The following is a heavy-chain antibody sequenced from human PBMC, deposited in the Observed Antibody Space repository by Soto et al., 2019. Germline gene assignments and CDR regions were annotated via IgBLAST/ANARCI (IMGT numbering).Heavy chain of an antibody. V-gene: IGHV4-31*03. J-gene: IGHJ4*02. D-gene: IGHD5-12*01. CDR3: ARRMDIVAPVDY. CDR1: GGSISSGGYY. CDR2: IYYSGST. Sequence: PSESLSLTCTVSGGSISSGGYYWSWLRQHPGKGLEWIGYIYYSGSTYYNPSLKSRVTISVDTSKNQFSLKLSSVTAADTAVYYCARRMDIVAPVDYWGQGTLVTVSS.